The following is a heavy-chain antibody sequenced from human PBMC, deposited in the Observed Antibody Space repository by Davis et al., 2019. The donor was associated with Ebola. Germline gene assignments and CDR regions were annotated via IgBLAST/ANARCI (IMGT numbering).Heavy chain of an antibody. Sequence: GESLKISCAASGFTFSSYGMHWVRQAPGKGLEWVALISYDGSNKHYADSMKGRFTISRDNSKNTLYLQVNSLRAEDTAIYYCARTPVAVGYYYAPDYWGQGTLVTVSS. CDR2: ISYDGSNK. D-gene: IGHD3-10*01. V-gene: IGHV3-30*19. CDR1: GFTFSSYG. J-gene: IGHJ4*02. CDR3: ARTPVAVGYYYAPDY.